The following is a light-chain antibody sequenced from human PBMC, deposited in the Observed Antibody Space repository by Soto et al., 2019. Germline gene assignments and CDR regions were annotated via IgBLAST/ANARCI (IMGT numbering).Light chain of an antibody. J-gene: IGLJ2*01. Sequence: QSVLSQRPSASGTPGQRVTISCSGSSSNIGSNTVNWYQQLPGTAPKLLIYSNNQRPSGVPDRFSSSKSGTSASLAISGLQSEDEADYYCAAWDDSLNGVVFGGGTKLTVL. V-gene: IGLV1-44*01. CDR1: SSNIGSNT. CDR2: SNN. CDR3: AAWDDSLNGVV.